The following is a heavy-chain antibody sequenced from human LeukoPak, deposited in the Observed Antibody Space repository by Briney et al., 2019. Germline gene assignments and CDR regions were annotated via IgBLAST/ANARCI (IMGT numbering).Heavy chain of an antibody. J-gene: IGHJ4*02. V-gene: IGHV3-30*04. CDR2: ISYDGSNK. CDR1: GFTFSSYA. D-gene: IGHD6-19*01. Sequence: GRSLRLSCAASGFTFSSYAMHWVRQAPGKGLEWVAVISYDGSNKYYADSVKGRFTISRDNSKNTLYLQTNSLRAEDTAVYYCARGYSGWDKYYFDYWGQGTLVTVSS. CDR3: ARGYSGWDKYYFDY.